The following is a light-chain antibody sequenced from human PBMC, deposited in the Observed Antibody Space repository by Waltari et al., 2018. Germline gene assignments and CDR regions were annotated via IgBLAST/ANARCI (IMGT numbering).Light chain of an antibody. J-gene: IGLJ3*02. V-gene: IGLV6-57*03. Sequence: TQPHSVSESPGKTVTISCTRSSGSIASNYVQWYQQRPGSAPTTVIYEDNQRPSGVPDRFSGSIDSSSNSASLTISGLKTEDEADYYCQSYDSSLWVFGGGTKLTVL. CDR1: SGSIASNY. CDR3: QSYDSSLWV. CDR2: EDN.